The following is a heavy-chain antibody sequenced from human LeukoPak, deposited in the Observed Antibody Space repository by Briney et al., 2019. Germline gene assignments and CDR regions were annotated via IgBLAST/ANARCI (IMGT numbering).Heavy chain of an antibody. Sequence: SEPLSLTCAVYGGSFSGYYWSWIRQPPGKGLEWIGEINHSGGTNYNPSLKSRVTISVDTFKNQFSLKLSSVTAADTAVYYCARVPSSGWYFDYWGQGTLVTVSS. D-gene: IGHD6-19*01. J-gene: IGHJ4*02. CDR2: INHSGGT. V-gene: IGHV4-34*01. CDR1: GGSFSGYY. CDR3: ARVPSSGWYFDY.